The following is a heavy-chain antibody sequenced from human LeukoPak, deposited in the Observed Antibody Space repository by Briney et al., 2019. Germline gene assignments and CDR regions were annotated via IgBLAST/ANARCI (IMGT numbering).Heavy chain of an antibody. Sequence: GRSLRLSCAASGFTFSSYGMHWVRQAPGKGLEWVAVISYDGSNKYYADSVKGRFTISRDNSKNTLYLQMNSLRAEDTAVYYCAKDPHSSAYYFDYWGQGTLVTVSS. J-gene: IGHJ4*02. CDR1: GFTFSSYG. CDR3: AKDPHSSAYYFDY. CDR2: ISYDGSNK. V-gene: IGHV3-30*18. D-gene: IGHD6-19*01.